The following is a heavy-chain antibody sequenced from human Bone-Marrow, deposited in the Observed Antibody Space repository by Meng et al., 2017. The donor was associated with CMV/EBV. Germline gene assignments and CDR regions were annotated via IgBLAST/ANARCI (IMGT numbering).Heavy chain of an antibody. J-gene: IGHJ5*02. V-gene: IGHV1-69*05. CDR3: ASGADSGDYYGNNWFDP. D-gene: IGHD3-22*01. Sequence: SVKVSCKASGGTLSNYAISWVRQAPGQGLEWMGGIIPFLGTVSYSQKFRGRVTISTDESTSRAYMELSSLRSADTAVYYCASGADSGDYYGNNWFDPWGQGTLVTVSS. CDR1: GGTLSNYA. CDR2: IIPFLGTV.